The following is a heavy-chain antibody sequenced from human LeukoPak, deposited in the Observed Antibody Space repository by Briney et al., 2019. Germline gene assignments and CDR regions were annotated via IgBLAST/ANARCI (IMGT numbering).Heavy chain of an antibody. CDR1: GFTFGTFD. CDR3: AKDLGGYALTGAFDI. J-gene: IGHJ3*02. Sequence: GGSLRLSCAASGFTFGTFDMHWVRQAPGKGLEWVSGISWNSGSIGYADSVKGRFTISRDNAKNSLYLQMNSLRAEDMALYYCAKDLGGYALTGAFDIWGQGTMVTVSS. D-gene: IGHD1-1*01. CDR2: ISWNSGSI. V-gene: IGHV3-9*03.